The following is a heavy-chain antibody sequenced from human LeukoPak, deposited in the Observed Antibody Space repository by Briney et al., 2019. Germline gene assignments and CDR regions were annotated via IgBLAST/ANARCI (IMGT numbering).Heavy chain of an antibody. CDR3: ARRDAGLAFDY. CDR1: GYTFTTYW. D-gene: IGHD6-13*01. J-gene: IGHJ4*02. CDR2: IYPGDSDT. V-gene: IGHV5-51*01. Sequence: GESLKISCKGSGYTFTTYWIAWVRQMPGKDLEWMGIIYPGDSDTSYSPPFQGQVTISADKSITTAYLQWSSLKASDTAMYYCARRDAGLAFDYWGQGTLVTVSS.